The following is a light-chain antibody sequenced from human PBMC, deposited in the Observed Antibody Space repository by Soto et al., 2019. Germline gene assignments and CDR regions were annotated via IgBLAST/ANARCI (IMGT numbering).Light chain of an antibody. V-gene: IGKV3-15*01. J-gene: IGKJ1*01. CDR3: QQYNNWPPA. CDR2: VAS. CDR1: QSVSIH. Sequence: EIVMTQSPATLSVSPGEAATLSCRASQSVSIHLAWYQQRPGQSPRLLIYVASTRAAGIPARFSGSASGTEFTLTINGLESEDFAVYWCQQYNNWPPAFGQGTKVDI.